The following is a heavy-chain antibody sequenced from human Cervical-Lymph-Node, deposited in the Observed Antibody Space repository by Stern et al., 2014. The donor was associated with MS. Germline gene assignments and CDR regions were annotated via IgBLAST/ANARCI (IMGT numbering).Heavy chain of an antibody. J-gene: IGHJ4*02. V-gene: IGHV5-51*01. Sequence: VQLGQSGAEVKRPGESLKISCQASGYTFTSYWIGWVRQMPGKGLEWIAIIFPGGFDIRYSPSFKGQVPISADKSSSTAYLQWNNLKASDTAIYYCARQRYFDYWGQGTLVTVSS. CDR1: GYTFTSYW. CDR2: IFPGGFDI. CDR3: ARQRYFDY.